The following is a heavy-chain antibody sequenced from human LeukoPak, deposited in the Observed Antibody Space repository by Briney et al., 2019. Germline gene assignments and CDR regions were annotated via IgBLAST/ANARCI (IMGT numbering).Heavy chain of an antibody. V-gene: IGHV3-23*01. J-gene: IGHJ4*02. CDR3: AKMIVVVVAATFLDY. D-gene: IGHD2-15*01. Sequence: GGSLRLSCAASGLTFSSYAMSWVRQAPGKGLEWVSAISGSGGSTYYADSVKGRFIISGDNSKNTLYLQMNSLRAEDTAVYYCAKMIVVVVAATFLDYWGQGTLVTVSS. CDR1: GLTFSSYA. CDR2: ISGSGGST.